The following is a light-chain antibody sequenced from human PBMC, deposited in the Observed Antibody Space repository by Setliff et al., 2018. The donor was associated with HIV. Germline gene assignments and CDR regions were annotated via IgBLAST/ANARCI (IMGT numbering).Light chain of an antibody. Sequence: QSALPQSASVSGSPGQSITISCTGTSSDVNGYNYVSWYQQHPGKAPKLMIYEVSNRPSGVSNRFSGSKSGNTASLTISGLQAEDEADYYCSSYTSSSTPYVFGTGTKVTVL. CDR3: SSYTSSSTPYV. CDR1: SSDVNGYNY. J-gene: IGLJ1*01. CDR2: EVS. V-gene: IGLV2-14*01.